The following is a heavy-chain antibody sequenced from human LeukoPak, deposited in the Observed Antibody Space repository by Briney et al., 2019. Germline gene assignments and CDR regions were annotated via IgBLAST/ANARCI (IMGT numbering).Heavy chain of an antibody. CDR3: ARDRYGSGSRLEV. CDR1: GFTFSSYA. J-gene: IGHJ4*02. Sequence: GGSLRLSCAASGFTFSSYAMSWVRQAPGKGLEWVSAISGSGGSTYYADSVKGRFTISRDNSKNSLYLQMNSLRAEDTAVYYCARDRYGSGSRLEVWGQGTLVTVSS. D-gene: IGHD3-10*01. V-gene: IGHV3-23*01. CDR2: ISGSGGST.